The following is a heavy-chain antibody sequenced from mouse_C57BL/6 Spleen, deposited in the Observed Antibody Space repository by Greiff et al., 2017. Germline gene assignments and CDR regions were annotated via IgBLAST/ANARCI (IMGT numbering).Heavy chain of an antibody. CDR2: IYPGDGDT. CDR3: ARGDGNYLDY. V-gene: IGHV1-80*01. D-gene: IGHD2-1*01. Sequence: VQLQQSGAELVKPGASVKISCKASGYAFSSYWMNWVKPRPGKGLEWIGQIYPGDGDTNYNGKFKGKATLTAAKSSSTAYMQLSSLTSEDSAVYYCARGDGNYLDYGGQGTTLTVSS. CDR1: GYAFSSYW. J-gene: IGHJ2*01.